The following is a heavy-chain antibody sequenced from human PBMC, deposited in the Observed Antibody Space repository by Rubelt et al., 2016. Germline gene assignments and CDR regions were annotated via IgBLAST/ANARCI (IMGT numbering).Heavy chain of an antibody. D-gene: IGHD2-21*02. Sequence: GKGLGWVSAISGSGGSTYYADSVKGRFTISRDNSKNTLYLQMNSLRAEDTAVYYCAKVYHIVVVTAIKGSVYFDYWGQGTLVTVSS. J-gene: IGHJ4*02. CDR3: AKVYHIVVVTAIKGSVYFDY. CDR2: ISGSGGST. V-gene: IGHV3-23*01.